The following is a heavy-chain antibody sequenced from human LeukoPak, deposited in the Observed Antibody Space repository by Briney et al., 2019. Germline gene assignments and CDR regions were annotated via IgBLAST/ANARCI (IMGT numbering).Heavy chain of an antibody. CDR1: GGSISNVNW. D-gene: IGHD3-10*01. CDR2: IYHTGTT. J-gene: IGHJ4*02. CDR3: ARALARYYYGSGSYHDY. Sequence: SETLSLTCAVSGGSISNVNWWSWVRQPPGKGLEWIGEIYHTGTTNYNPSLKSRVTISVDKSKNHFSLKVSSVTAADTAVYYCARALARYYYGSGSYHDYWGQGTLVTVSS. V-gene: IGHV4-4*02.